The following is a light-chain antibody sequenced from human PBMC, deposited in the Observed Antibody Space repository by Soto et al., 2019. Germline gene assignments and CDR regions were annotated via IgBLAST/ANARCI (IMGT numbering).Light chain of an antibody. CDR2: DDN. Sequence: QSGLTQPPSVSAGPGQKVTISCSGSSSNIGGNSVSWYQQLPGTAPKLLIYDDNKRPSGTPDRFSGSKSGTSATLGITGFQTGDEAEYYCGSWDSSLSAYVFGTGTKSPS. V-gene: IGLV1-51*01. CDR3: GSWDSSLSAYV. CDR1: SSNIGGNS. J-gene: IGLJ1*01.